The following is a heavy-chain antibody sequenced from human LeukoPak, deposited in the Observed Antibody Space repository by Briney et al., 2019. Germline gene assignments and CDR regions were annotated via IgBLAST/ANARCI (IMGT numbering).Heavy chain of an antibody. Sequence: PSETLSLTCTVSGGSISSSSYYWGWIRQPPGTGLEWIGSIYYSGSTYYNPSLKSQVTISVDTSKNQFSLKLSSVTAADTAVYYCARDSIVVVTALVDWGQGTLVTVSS. CDR3: ARDSIVVVTALVD. CDR1: GGSISSSSYY. V-gene: IGHV4-39*07. CDR2: IYYSGST. J-gene: IGHJ4*02. D-gene: IGHD2-21*02.